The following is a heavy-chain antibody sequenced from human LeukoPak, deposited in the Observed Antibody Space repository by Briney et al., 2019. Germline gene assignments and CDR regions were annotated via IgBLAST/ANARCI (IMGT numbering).Heavy chain of an antibody. CDR2: ISGGRDTM. CDR1: GFTFSTFA. J-gene: IGHJ4*02. D-gene: IGHD3-9*01. CDR3: ARDLDFDGYYFDY. Sequence: PGGSLRLSCAASGFTFSTFAMNWVRQAPGKGPEWISYISGGRDTMYYADSVKGRFTSSRDNAKNSLYLQMNSLRAEDTAVYYCARDLDFDGYYFDYWGQGTLVTVSS. V-gene: IGHV3-48*04.